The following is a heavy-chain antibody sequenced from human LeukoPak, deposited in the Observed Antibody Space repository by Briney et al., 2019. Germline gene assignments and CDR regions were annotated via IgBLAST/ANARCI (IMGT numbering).Heavy chain of an antibody. J-gene: IGHJ4*02. Sequence: GWSLTHSFLASGFNCSRSLMTWVRPAPGKGRDLLAHIKDDGTEDYYVDSVRGRFTISRDNAKNSLYLQMNSLRAEDTAVYYCARWNDGWEFDYWGQGTLVSVSS. V-gene: IGHV3-7*05. D-gene: IGHD1-1*01. CDR2: IKDDGTED. CDR3: ARWNDGWEFDY. CDR1: GFNCSRSL.